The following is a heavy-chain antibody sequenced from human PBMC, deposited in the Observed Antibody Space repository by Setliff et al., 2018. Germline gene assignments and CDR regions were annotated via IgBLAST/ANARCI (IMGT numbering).Heavy chain of an antibody. D-gene: IGHD2-8*02. V-gene: IGHV4-30-2*01. J-gene: IGHJ4*02. Sequence: PSETLSLTCTVSGDSISSGDDFWSWIRQPPGKGLEWIGEINHSGSTNYNPSLKSRVTISVDTSKNQFSLKLSSVTAADTALYYCTVYNTGSSKDHYWGQGTPV. CDR2: INHSGST. CDR1: GDSISSGDDF. CDR3: TVYNTGSSKDHY.